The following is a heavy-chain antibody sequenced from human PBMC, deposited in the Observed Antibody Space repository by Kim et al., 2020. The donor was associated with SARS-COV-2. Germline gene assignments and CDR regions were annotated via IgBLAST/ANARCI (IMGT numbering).Heavy chain of an antibody. Sequence: GESLKISCKGSGYSFTSQWIGWVRQMPGKGLEWMGIIYPGDSDTRYNPSFQGQVIISVDKSISTAFLQWSSLKASDTAMYYCARGGTKLGFDAWGQGTLVSVSS. J-gene: IGHJ5*02. D-gene: IGHD7-27*01. CDR3: ARGGTKLGFDA. CDR1: GYSFTSQW. V-gene: IGHV5-51*01. CDR2: IYPGDSDT.